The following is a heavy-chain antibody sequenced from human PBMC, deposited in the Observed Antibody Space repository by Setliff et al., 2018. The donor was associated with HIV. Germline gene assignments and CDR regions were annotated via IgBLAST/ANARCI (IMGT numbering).Heavy chain of an antibody. J-gene: IGHJ4*02. CDR3: AKEKHSSGYLDY. D-gene: IGHD3-22*01. CDR1: EFTFSSYG. V-gene: IGHV3-30*02. CDR2: IRFDGKND. Sequence: GESLKISCAASEFTFSSYGMHWVRQAPGKGLQWVAFIRFDGKNDYYADFVKGRFAISRDNSKNTLYLQMNSLRPEDTAVYYCAKEKHSSGYLDYWGQGTLVTVSS.